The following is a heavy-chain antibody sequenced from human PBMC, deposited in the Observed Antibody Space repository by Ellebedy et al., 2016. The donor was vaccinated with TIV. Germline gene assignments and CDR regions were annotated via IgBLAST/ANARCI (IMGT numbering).Heavy chain of an antibody. CDR3: AKDRYSGSYYTIDY. D-gene: IGHD1-26*01. Sequence: GESLKISXAASGFSFTSCAISWVRQAPGKGLEWVSAISGSGDRTHYADSVKGRFTISRDNSKNTLYLQMNSLRAEDTALYYCAKDRYSGSYYTIDYWGQGTLVTVSS. CDR1: GFSFTSCA. CDR2: ISGSGDRT. V-gene: IGHV3-23*01. J-gene: IGHJ4*02.